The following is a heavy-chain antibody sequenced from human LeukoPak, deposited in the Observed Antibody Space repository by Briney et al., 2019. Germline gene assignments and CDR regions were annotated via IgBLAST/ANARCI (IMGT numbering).Heavy chain of an antibody. Sequence: PSETLSLTCAVSGGSISSGGYSWSWIRQPPGKGLEWIGYIYHSGSTYYNPSLKSRVTISVDRPKNQFSLKLNSVTAADTAVYYCARARGYSYGSGPYFDYWGQGTLVTVSS. CDR3: ARARGYSYGSGPYFDY. J-gene: IGHJ4*02. CDR2: IYHSGST. D-gene: IGHD5-18*01. V-gene: IGHV4-30-2*01. CDR1: GGSISSGGYS.